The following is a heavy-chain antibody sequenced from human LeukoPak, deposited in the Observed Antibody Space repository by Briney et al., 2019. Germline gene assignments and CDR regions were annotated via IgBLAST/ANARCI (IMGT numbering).Heavy chain of an antibody. V-gene: IGHV4-34*01. Sequence: SETLSLTCAAYGGSFSGYYWSWIRQPPGKGLEWIGEINHSGSTNYNPSLKSRVTRSVDTSKNQFSLKLSSVTAADTAVYYCARVIQLWSGGADYWGQGTLVTVSS. CDR1: GGSFSGYY. D-gene: IGHD5-18*01. CDR2: INHSGST. J-gene: IGHJ4*02. CDR3: ARVIQLWSGGADY.